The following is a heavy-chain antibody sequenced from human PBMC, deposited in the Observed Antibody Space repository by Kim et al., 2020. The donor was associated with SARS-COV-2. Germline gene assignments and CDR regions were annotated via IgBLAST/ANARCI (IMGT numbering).Heavy chain of an antibody. V-gene: IGHV3-23*01. CDR3: AKDKFGSSWIRYYYGMDV. Sequence: GGSLRLSCAASGFTFSSYAMSWVRQAPGKGLEWVSAISGSGGSTYYADSVKGRFTISRDNSKNTLYLQMNSLRAEDTAVYYCAKDKFGSSWIRYYYGMDVWGQGTTVTVSS. D-gene: IGHD6-13*01. CDR2: ISGSGGST. CDR1: GFTFSSYA. J-gene: IGHJ6*02.